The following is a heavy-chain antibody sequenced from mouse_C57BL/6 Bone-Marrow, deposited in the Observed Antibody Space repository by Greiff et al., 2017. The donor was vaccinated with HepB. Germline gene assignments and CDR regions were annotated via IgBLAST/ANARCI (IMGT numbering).Heavy chain of an antibody. Sequence: VQLQQSGAELVRPGPSVKVSCKASGYAFTNYLIEWVKQRPGQGLEWIGVINPGSGGTNYNEKFKGKATLTADKSSSTAYMQLSSLTSEDSAVYLCAREGGNYEFDYWGQGTTLTVSS. CDR2: INPGSGGT. J-gene: IGHJ2*01. CDR3: AREGGNYEFDY. V-gene: IGHV1-54*01. D-gene: IGHD2-1*01. CDR1: GYAFTNYL.